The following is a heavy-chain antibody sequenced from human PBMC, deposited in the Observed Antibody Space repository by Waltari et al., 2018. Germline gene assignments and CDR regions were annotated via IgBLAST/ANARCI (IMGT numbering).Heavy chain of an antibody. J-gene: IGHJ4*02. CDR1: GYTFTSYD. CDR3: AREYRRYCSGGSCYGLGY. CDR2: MNPNSGNT. Sequence: QVQLVQSGAEVKKPGASVKVSCKASGYTFTSYDINWVRQATGQGLEWMGWMNPNSGNTGYAQKFQGRVTMTRNTSISTAYMGLSSLRSEDTAVYYCAREYRRYCSGGSCYGLGYWGQGTLVTVSS. D-gene: IGHD2-15*01. V-gene: IGHV1-8*02.